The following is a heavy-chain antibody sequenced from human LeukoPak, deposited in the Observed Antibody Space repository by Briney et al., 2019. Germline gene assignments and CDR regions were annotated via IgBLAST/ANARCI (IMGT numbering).Heavy chain of an antibody. CDR1: GGSISSGSYY. V-gene: IGHV4-61*02. CDR2: IYTSGST. J-gene: IGHJ6*03. D-gene: IGHD3-10*01. Sequence: SETLSLTCTVSGGSISSGSYYWSWIRQPAGKGLEWIGRIYTSGSTNYNPSLKSRVTISVDTSKNQCSLKLSSVTAADTAVYYGRITMVRGHYYYYMDVWGKGTTVTVSS. CDR3: RITMVRGHYYYYMDV.